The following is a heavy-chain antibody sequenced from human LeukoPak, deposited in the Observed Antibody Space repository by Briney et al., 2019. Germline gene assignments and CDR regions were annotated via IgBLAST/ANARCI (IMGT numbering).Heavy chain of an antibody. J-gene: IGHJ4*02. Sequence: SETLSLTCTVSGGSISSYYWSWIRQPPGKGLEWIGYIYYSGSTNYNPSLKSRVTISVDTSKNQFSLKESSVTAADTAVYYCARLWSDSSGYFPPGSYWGQGTLVTVSS. CDR1: GGSISSYY. CDR3: ARLWSDSSGYFPPGSY. CDR2: IYYSGST. D-gene: IGHD3-22*01. V-gene: IGHV4-59*08.